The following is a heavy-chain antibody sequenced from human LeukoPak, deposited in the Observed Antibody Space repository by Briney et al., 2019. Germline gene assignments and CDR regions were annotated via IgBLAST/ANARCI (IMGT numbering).Heavy chain of an antibody. Sequence: PGGSLRLSCAASGFTFSSYGIHWVRQAPGKGLEWGAVVWYDGKNKFYGDSVKGRFTISRDNSKNTVDLQMNSLRVEDTAVYYCAKWGTRATHGMDVWGQGTTVTVSS. D-gene: IGHD3-16*01. CDR1: GFTFSSYG. CDR2: VWYDGKNK. CDR3: AKWGTRATHGMDV. V-gene: IGHV3-33*06. J-gene: IGHJ6*02.